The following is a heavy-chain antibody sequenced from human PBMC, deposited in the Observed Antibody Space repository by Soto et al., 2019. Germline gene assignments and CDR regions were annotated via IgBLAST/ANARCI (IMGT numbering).Heavy chain of an antibody. CDR3: ARDKVVAFEDYYYYGMDV. J-gene: IGHJ6*02. Sequence: ASVKVSCKASGYIFTGHYMHWVRQAPGQGLEWMGWIDPKSGGTNYAQKFQDRVTMTTDTSISTAYMDLRSLRSDDTAVYYCARDKVVAFEDYYYYGMDVWGQGTTVTVSS. V-gene: IGHV1-2*02. CDR2: IDPKSGGT. CDR1: GYIFTGHY. D-gene: IGHD2-15*01.